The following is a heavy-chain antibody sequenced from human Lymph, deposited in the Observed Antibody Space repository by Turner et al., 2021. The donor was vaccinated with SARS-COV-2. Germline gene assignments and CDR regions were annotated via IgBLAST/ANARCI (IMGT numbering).Heavy chain of an antibody. Sequence: EVQLVESVGGLIQPGGSLRLSCAASGFTFSTNWMSWFRQAPGKGLEWVVNIKQDGSEKYYVDSVKGRFTISRDNAKNSLYLQMNSLRAEDTAVYYCARLSMRDWHFDLWGRGTLVTVSS. J-gene: IGHJ2*01. CDR2: IKQDGSEK. V-gene: IGHV3-7*01. CDR1: GFTFSTNW. CDR3: ARLSMRDWHFDL.